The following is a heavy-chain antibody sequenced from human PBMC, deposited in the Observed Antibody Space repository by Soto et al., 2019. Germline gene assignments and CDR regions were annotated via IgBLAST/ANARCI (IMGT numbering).Heavy chain of an antibody. CDR3: ARGLTRGYGSGSRKPFDY. Sequence: QVQLQQWGAGLLKPSETLSLTCAVYGGSFSGYYWSWIRQPPGKGLEWIGEINHSGSTNYNPSLKRRVTISVDTSKNQFSLKLSSVTAADTAVYYCARGLTRGYGSGSRKPFDYWGQGTLVTVSS. D-gene: IGHD3-10*01. V-gene: IGHV4-34*01. CDR1: GGSFSGYY. J-gene: IGHJ4*02. CDR2: INHSGST.